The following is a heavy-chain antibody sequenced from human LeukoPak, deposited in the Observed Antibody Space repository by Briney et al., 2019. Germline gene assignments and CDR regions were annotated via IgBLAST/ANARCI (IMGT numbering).Heavy chain of an antibody. V-gene: IGHV4-4*02. CDR1: GGSISSNNW. CDR2: IYHSGST. Sequence: SETLSLTCAVSGGSISSNNWWSWVRQPPGKGLEWIGEIYHSGSTNYNPSLKSRVTISVDTSKNQFSLKLSSVTAADTAVYYCARHSNHLKYSSSWSDAFDNWGQGTMVTVSS. D-gene: IGHD6-13*01. J-gene: IGHJ3*02. CDR3: ARHSNHLKYSSSWSDAFDN.